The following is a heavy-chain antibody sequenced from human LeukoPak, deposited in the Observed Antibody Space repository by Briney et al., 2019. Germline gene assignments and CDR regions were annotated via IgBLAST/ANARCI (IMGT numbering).Heavy chain of an antibody. Sequence: SETLSLTCAVYGGSFSGYYWSWVRQPPGKGLGWIGEINHSGGTNYNPSLKSRVTISVDTSKNQFSLKLSSVTAADTAVYYCARGQGPTYYYGSGSYCRFDYWGQGTLVTVSS. D-gene: IGHD3-10*01. J-gene: IGHJ4*02. CDR2: INHSGGT. CDR3: ARGQGPTYYYGSGSYCRFDY. V-gene: IGHV4-34*01. CDR1: GGSFSGYY.